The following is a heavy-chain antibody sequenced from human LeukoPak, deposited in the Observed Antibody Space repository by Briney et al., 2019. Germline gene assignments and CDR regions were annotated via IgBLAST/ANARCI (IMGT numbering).Heavy chain of an antibody. CDR3: ARGVLRFLEWLPYYYYMDV. CDR1: GYTFTSYG. Sequence: ASVKVSCKASGYTFTSYGISWVRQAPGHGLEWMGWISAYNGNTNYAQKLQGRVTMTTDTSTSTAYMELRSLRSDDTAVYYCARGVLRFLEWLPYYYYMDVWGKGTTVTVSS. CDR2: ISAYNGNT. D-gene: IGHD3-3*01. V-gene: IGHV1-18*01. J-gene: IGHJ6*03.